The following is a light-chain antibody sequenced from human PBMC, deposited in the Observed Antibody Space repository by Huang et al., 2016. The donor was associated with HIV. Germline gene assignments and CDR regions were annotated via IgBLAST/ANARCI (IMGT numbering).Light chain of an antibody. CDR3: QQSYSNTFT. Sequence: DIQMTQSPSSLSASVGDRVIITCRASQSISSYLNWYQQQPGKAPNLLIYAASSLQSGVPSRVSGSGSGTDFPLTIRSLQPEDFATYYCQQSYSNTFTFGAGTKVDVK. J-gene: IGKJ3*01. CDR2: AAS. CDR1: QSISSY. V-gene: IGKV1-39*01.